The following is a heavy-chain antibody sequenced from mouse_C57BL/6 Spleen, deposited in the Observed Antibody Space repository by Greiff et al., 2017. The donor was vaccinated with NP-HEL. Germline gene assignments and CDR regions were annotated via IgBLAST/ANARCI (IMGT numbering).Heavy chain of an antibody. J-gene: IGHJ3*01. CDR2: IRLKSDNYAT. CDR1: GFTFSNYW. D-gene: IGHD1-1*01. V-gene: IGHV6-3*01. Sequence: EVQLQESGGGLVQPGGSMKLSCVASGFTFSNYWMNWVRQSPEKGLEWVAQIRLKSDNYATHYAESVKGRFTISRDDSKSSVYLQMNNLRAEDTGIYYCTEGYYGSSPFAYWGQGTLVTVSA. CDR3: TEGYYGSSPFAY.